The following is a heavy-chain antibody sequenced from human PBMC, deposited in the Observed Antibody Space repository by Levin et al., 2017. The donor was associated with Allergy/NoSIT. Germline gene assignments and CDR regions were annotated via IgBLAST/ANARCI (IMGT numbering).Heavy chain of an antibody. Sequence: ASVKVSCKASGGSDSSYAVNWVRQAPGQGLEWMGGTIPMFGTPNYAQKFQGRVTITADQSTSTAYMELSSLTPEDTAVYYCARAHSSGWGGDFDYWGQGTLVTVSS. CDR3: ARAHSSGWGGDFDY. CDR1: GGSDSSYA. V-gene: IGHV1-69*13. CDR2: TIPMFGTP. J-gene: IGHJ4*02. D-gene: IGHD6-19*01.